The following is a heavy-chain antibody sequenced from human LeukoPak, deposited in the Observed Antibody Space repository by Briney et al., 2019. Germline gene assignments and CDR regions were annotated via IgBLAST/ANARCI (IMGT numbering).Heavy chain of an antibody. V-gene: IGHV3-30*02. Sequence: GGSLRLSCAASGFTFSTCGMHWVRQTPGMGLEWVAFIRHDGSNKYYSDSVKGRFTISRDNSKNTLYVQMNSLRAEDTAVYYCAKDLLLMMTFGGVTDYWGQGTLVTVSS. CDR1: GFTFSTCG. J-gene: IGHJ4*02. D-gene: IGHD3-16*01. CDR3: AKDLLLMMTFGGVTDY. CDR2: IRHDGSNK.